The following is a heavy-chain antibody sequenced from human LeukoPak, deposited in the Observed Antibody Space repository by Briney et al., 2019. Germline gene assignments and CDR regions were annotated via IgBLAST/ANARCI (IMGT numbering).Heavy chain of an antibody. CDR1: GYTFIFYY. Sequence: GASVRVSCTASGYTFIFYYMRWVRRAPGQGLEWMGWINPNSGGTHYAQKFQGRVTMTRDTSISTAYMELSRLRSDDTAVYYCAREQSSSWTARSPDYWGQGTLVTVSS. V-gene: IGHV1-2*02. CDR3: AREQSSSWTARSPDY. J-gene: IGHJ4*02. CDR2: INPNSGGT. D-gene: IGHD6-13*01.